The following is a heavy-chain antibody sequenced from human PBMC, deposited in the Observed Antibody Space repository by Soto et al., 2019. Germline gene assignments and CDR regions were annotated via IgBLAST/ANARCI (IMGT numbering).Heavy chain of an antibody. Sequence: GSLRLSCAASGFTFSSYAMHWVRQAPGKGLEWVAVISYDGSNKYYADSVKGRFTISRDNSKNTLYLQMNSLRAEDTAVYYCARVVPRLTTVSGMDVWGQGTTVTVSS. D-gene: IGHD4-17*01. V-gene: IGHV3-30-3*01. CDR1: GFTFSSYA. J-gene: IGHJ6*02. CDR2: ISYDGSNK. CDR3: ARVVPRLTTVSGMDV.